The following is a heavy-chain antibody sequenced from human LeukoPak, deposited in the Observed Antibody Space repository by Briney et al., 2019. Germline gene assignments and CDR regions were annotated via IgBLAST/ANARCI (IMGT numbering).Heavy chain of an antibody. CDR1: GYSISSGYF. Sequence: SETLSLTCTVSGYSISSGYFWGWIRQPPGKGLECIGTIYHSGSTYYNPSLKSRVTISVDTSKNQFSLRLTSVTAADTAVYYCARQTGSGLFILPGGQGTLVTVSS. CDR2: IYHSGST. D-gene: IGHD3/OR15-3a*01. V-gene: IGHV4-38-2*02. CDR3: ARQTGSGLFILP. J-gene: IGHJ4*02.